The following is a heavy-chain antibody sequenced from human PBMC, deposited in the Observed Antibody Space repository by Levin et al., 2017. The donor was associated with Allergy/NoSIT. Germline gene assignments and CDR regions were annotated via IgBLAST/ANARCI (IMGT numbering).Heavy chain of an antibody. V-gene: IGHV4-34*01. Sequence: SETLSLTCAVYGGSFSGYYWSWIRQPPGKGLEWIGEINHSGSTNYNPSLKSRVTISVDTSKNQFSLKLSSVTAADTAVYYCARGGYSYGSIDPWGQGTLVTVSS. CDR2: INHSGST. CDR1: GGSFSGYY. J-gene: IGHJ5*02. CDR3: ARGGYSYGSIDP. D-gene: IGHD5-18*01.